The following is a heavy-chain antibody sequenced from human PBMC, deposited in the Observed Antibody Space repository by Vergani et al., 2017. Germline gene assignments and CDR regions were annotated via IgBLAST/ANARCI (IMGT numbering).Heavy chain of an antibody. J-gene: IGHJ4*02. CDR2: IYYSGST. Sequence: QLQLQESGPGLLKPSETLSLTCTVSGGSISSSSYYWGWIRQPPGKGLEWIGSIYYSGSTYYNPSLKSRVTISVDTSKNQFSLKLSAVTAADTAVYYCARHFPPWEGGGNYFDYWGQGTLVTVSS. D-gene: IGHD1-26*01. CDR3: ARHFPPWEGGGNYFDY. V-gene: IGHV4-39*01. CDR1: GGSISSSSYY.